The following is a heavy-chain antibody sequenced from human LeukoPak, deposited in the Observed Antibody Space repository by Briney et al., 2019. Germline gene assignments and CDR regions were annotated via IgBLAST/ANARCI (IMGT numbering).Heavy chain of an antibody. CDR2: IKQDGSEK. Sequence: GGSLRLSCAASGFTFISYWMSWVRQAPGMGLEWVANIKQDGSEKYYVDSVKGRFTISRDNAKNSLYLQMNSLRAEDTAVYYCERAPKYCSGVSCRSWGQGTLVTVSS. CDR3: ERAPKYCSGVSCRS. D-gene: IGHD2-15*01. CDR1: GFTFISYW. V-gene: IGHV3-7*01. J-gene: IGHJ4*02.